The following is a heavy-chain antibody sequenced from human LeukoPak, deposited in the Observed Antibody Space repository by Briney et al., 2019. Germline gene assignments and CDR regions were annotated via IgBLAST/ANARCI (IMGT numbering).Heavy chain of an antibody. Sequence: GESPKISCKGSGYRFDRYWIGWVRQMPGIGLEWMGIIYPADSNSRYSPSFQGQVSISADKSISTAYLQWSSLKASDTAMYYCARRYYDSTGYYYDALDRWGQETLLTVSS. V-gene: IGHV5-51*01. D-gene: IGHD3-22*01. J-gene: IGHJ3*01. CDR2: IYPADSNS. CDR3: ARRYYDSTGYYYDALDR. CDR1: GYRFDRYW.